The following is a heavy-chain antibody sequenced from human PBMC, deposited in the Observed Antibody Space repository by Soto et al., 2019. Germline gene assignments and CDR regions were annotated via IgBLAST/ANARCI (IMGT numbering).Heavy chain of an antibody. CDR1: GGSISSGGYY. V-gene: IGHV4-31*03. Sequence: QVQLQESGPGLVKPSQTLSLTSTVSGGSISSGGYYWSWIRQHPGKGLEWIGYIFYSGSTYYNPSLKSRVTLSVDTSKNQFSLKLSSVTAAVTAVYYCAREGGIVGATAADYWGQGTLVTVSS. CDR3: AREGGIVGATAADY. CDR2: IFYSGST. D-gene: IGHD1-26*01. J-gene: IGHJ4*02.